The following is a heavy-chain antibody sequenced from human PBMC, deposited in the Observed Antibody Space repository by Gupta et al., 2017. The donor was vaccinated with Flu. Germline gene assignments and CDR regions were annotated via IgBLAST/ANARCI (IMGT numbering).Heavy chain of an antibody. CDR2: INHSGST. CDR1: GGSFSGYY. CDR3: ARGLMRWNYVRDYFDY. D-gene: IGHD3-10*02. Sequence: QVQLQQWGAGLLKPSETLSLTCAVYGGSFSGYYWSWIRQPPGKGLEWIGEINHSGSTNYNPSLKSRVTISVDTSKNQFSLKLSSVTAADTAVYYCARGLMRWNYVRDYFDYWGQGTLVTVSS. J-gene: IGHJ4*02. V-gene: IGHV4-34*01.